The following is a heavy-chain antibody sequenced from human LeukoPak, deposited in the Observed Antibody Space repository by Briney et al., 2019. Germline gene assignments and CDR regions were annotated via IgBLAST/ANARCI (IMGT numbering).Heavy chain of an antibody. V-gene: IGHV3-21*06. Sequence: GGSLRLSCAAFGFTFSSYTMNWVRQAPGKGLEWVSSISSSGSYIYYADSLKGRFTISRDNAKNSLYLQMNSLRAEDTAVYDCARPGYSGYIIGYYFDFWGQGTLVTVSS. J-gene: IGHJ4*02. CDR3: ARPGYSGYIIGYYFDF. D-gene: IGHD5-12*01. CDR2: ISSSGSYI. CDR1: GFTFSSYT.